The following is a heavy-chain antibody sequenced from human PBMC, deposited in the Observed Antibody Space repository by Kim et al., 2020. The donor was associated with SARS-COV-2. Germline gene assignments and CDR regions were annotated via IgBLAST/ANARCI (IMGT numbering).Heavy chain of an antibody. CDR2: TSYDGSNS. Sequence: GGSLRLSCATSGFTFNHYGMHWVRQAPGKGPEWLAVTSYDGSNSFYRDSVKGRFTISRDNSKNTLYLQMNSLRAEDTAVYYCAKQTDYPGSGSAFSWGTHDYWGQGTLVTVSS. V-gene: IGHV3-33*05. D-gene: IGHD3-10*01. J-gene: IGHJ4*02. CDR1: GFTFNHYG. CDR3: AKQTDYPGSGSAFSWGTHDY.